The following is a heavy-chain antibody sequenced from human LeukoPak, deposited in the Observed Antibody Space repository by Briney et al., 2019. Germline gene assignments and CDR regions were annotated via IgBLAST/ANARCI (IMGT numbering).Heavy chain of an antibody. D-gene: IGHD6-13*01. CDR1: GGSIRNSSFY. CDR2: IYNSGTT. CDR3: ARGEIAAAGSKHFDY. V-gene: IGHV4-39*07. J-gene: IGHJ4*02. Sequence: SETLSLTCAVSGGSIRNSSFYWGWIRQPPGKGLEWIASIYNSGTTYYNPSLKSRVTISVDTSKNQFSLKLSSVTAADTAVYYCARGEIAAAGSKHFDYWGQGTLVTVSS.